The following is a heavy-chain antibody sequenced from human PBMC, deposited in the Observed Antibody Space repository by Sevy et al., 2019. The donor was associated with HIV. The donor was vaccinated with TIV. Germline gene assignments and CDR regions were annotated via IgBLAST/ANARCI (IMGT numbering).Heavy chain of an antibody. J-gene: IGHJ3*02. D-gene: IGHD6-13*01. V-gene: IGHV5-51*01. CDR1: GYSFTSYW. CDR3: AGTRIAAAPGAFDI. CDR2: IYPGDSDT. Sequence: GGSLRLSCKGSGYSFTSYWIGWVRQMPGKGLEWMGIIYPGDSDTRYSPSFQGQVTISADKSISTAYLQWSSLKASDTAMYYCAGTRIAAAPGAFDIWGQGTMVTVSS.